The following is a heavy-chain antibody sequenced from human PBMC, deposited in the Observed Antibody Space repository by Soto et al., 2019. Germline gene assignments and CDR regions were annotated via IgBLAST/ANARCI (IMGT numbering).Heavy chain of an antibody. CDR2: IKQDGSEK. J-gene: IGHJ3*02. D-gene: IGHD4-4*01. CDR3: ASLQARSAFDI. Sequence: GGSLRLSCAASGFTFSSYWMSWVRQAPGKGLEWVANIKQDGSEKYYVDSAKGRFTISRDNAKNSLYLQMNSLRAEDTAVYYCASLQARSAFDIWGQGTMVTVSS. CDR1: GFTFSSYW. V-gene: IGHV3-7*01.